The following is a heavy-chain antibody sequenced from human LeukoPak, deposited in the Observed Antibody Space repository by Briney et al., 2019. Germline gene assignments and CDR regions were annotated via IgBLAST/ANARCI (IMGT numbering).Heavy chain of an antibody. J-gene: IGHJ4*02. CDR1: GFTFSSYG. V-gene: IGHV3-30*03. Sequence: GGSLRLSCAASGFTFSSYGMHWVRQAPGKGLEWVAVISYDGSNKYYAASVKGRFTISRDNPKNPLYLQMNSLRAEDTAVYYCAILPTGIAVAVPFDYWGQGTLVTVSS. CDR2: ISYDGSNK. D-gene: IGHD6-19*01. CDR3: AILPTGIAVAVPFDY.